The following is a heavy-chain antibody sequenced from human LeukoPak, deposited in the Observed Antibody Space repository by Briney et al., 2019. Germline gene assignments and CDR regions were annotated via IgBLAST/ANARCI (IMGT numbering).Heavy chain of an antibody. V-gene: IGHV3-23*01. Sequence: GGSLRLSCAASVFTFRSIAMTWVRQAPGKGLEWVSSIRSNGDTTYNADSVKGRFTISRDNSKNTLYLQMNRLRVEDTAIYYCAKGQELDDGVFDSWGQGTLVTVSS. J-gene: IGHJ4*02. CDR2: IRSNGDTT. CDR3: AKGQELDDGVFDS. D-gene: IGHD1-1*01. CDR1: VFTFRSIA.